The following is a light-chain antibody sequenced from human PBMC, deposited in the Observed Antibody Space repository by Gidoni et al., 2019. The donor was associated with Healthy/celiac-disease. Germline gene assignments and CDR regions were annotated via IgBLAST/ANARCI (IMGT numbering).Light chain of an antibody. CDR2: AAS. Sequence: DIQMTQSPSSLSASVGDRVTITCRTSQSISTYLNWYQQKPGKAPKLLISAASSLQSGVPSRFSGSGSGTDFTLTISSLQPEDFATYYCQQSYSTEYSFGQXTKLEIK. V-gene: IGKV1-39*01. J-gene: IGKJ2*03. CDR1: QSISTY. CDR3: QQSYSTEYS.